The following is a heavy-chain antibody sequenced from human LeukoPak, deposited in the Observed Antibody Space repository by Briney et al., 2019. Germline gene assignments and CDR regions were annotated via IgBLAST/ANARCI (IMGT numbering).Heavy chain of an antibody. Sequence: GGSLRLSCAASGFTFSSNAMSWVRQAPGKGLEWVSGISHSGSDTHYADSVKGRFTISRDTSKSTLFLQMNSLRAEDTAVYYCAKGSYDFWSGYYTPKSTGEFDYWGQGTLVTVSS. V-gene: IGHV3-23*01. CDR3: AKGSYDFWSGYYTPKSTGEFDY. CDR1: GFTFSSNA. CDR2: ISHSGSDT. D-gene: IGHD3-3*01. J-gene: IGHJ4*02.